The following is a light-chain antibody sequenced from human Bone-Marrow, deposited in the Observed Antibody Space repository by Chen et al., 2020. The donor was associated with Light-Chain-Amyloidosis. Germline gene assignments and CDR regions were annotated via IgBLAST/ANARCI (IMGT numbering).Light chain of an antibody. Sequence: NFMLTQPHSVSESPGKTVIISCTRSSGSIATNHVQWYQPRPGSSPTTVIYEDDQRPSGVPARFSGSIDRSSNSASLTLSGLKTEDEADYYCQSYQGSSQGVFGGGTKLTVL. V-gene: IGLV6-57*01. CDR1: SGSIATNH. CDR3: QSYQGSSQGV. CDR2: EDD. J-gene: IGLJ3*02.